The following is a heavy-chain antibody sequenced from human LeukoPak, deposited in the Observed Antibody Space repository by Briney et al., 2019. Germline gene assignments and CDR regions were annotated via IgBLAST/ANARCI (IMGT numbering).Heavy chain of an antibody. CDR3: AKDPLDQWKPGISWFDP. CDR2: ISYDGSNK. V-gene: IGHV3-30*18. Sequence: PGGSLRLSCAASGFTFSSYGMHWVRQAPGKGPEWVAVISYDGSNKYYADSVKGRFTISRDNSKNTLYLQMNSLRAEDTAVYYCAKDPLDQWKPGISWFDPWGQGTLVTVSS. J-gene: IGHJ5*02. CDR1: GFTFSSYG. D-gene: IGHD1-26*01.